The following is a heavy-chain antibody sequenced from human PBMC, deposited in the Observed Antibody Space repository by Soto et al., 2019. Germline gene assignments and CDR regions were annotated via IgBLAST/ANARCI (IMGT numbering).Heavy chain of an antibody. CDR3: AALSGVAGRFDY. J-gene: IGHJ4*02. D-gene: IGHD6-19*01. V-gene: IGHV4-59*01. CDR2: IYYSGST. CDR1: GGSISSYY. Sequence: PSETLSLTCTVSGGSISSYYWSWIRQPPGKGLEWIGYIYYSGSTNYSPSLKSRVTISVDTSKNQFSLKLSSVTAADTAVYYCAALSGVAGRFDYWGQGTLVTVSS.